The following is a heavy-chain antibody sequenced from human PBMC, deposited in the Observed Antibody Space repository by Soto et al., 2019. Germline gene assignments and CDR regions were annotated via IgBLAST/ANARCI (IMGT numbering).Heavy chain of an antibody. CDR3: ARDYWGSGRRFDY. D-gene: IGHD6-25*01. V-gene: IGHV4-61*01. CDR2: IYYSGTT. J-gene: IGHJ4*02. Sequence: XETLSLTCTVSGCSVNSGSYYWSWTRQPPGKGLEWIGHIYYSGTTKYNPSLKNRVTMSVDTSNNQFSLRVNSVTVADTAIYFCARDYWGSGRRFDYWGQGTLVTVSS. CDR1: GCSVNSGSYY.